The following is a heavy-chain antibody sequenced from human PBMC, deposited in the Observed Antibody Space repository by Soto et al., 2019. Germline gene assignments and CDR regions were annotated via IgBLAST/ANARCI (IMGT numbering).Heavy chain of an antibody. CDR2: IIPIFGTA. CDR1: GGTFSSYA. V-gene: IGHV1-69*12. CDR3: AKVRLPGVYGYDRSMDV. Sequence: QVQLVQSGAEVKKPGSSVKVSCKASGGTFSSYAISWVRQAPGQRLEWMGGIIPIFGTANYAQKTQARVTITADESTSTAYMELSSLRSEDTAVYYCAKVRLPGVYGYDRSMDVWGQGTTVTVSS. J-gene: IGHJ6*02. D-gene: IGHD3-22*01.